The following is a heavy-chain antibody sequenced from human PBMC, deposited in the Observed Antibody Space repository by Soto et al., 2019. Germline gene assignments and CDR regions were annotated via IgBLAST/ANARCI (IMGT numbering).Heavy chain of an antibody. CDR3: AKDHYDILTGYQTYNWFDP. CDR1: GFTFSSYA. CDR2: ISGSGGST. Sequence: GXSLRLSCAASGFTFSSYALSWFRQAPGKGLEWVSAISGSGGSTYYADSVKGRFTISRDNSKNTLYLQMNSLRAEDTAVYYCAKDHYDILTGYQTYNWFDPWGQGTLVTVSS. V-gene: IGHV3-23*01. J-gene: IGHJ5*02. D-gene: IGHD3-9*01.